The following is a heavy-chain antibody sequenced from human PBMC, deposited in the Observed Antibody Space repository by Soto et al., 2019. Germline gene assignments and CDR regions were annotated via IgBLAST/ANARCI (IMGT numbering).Heavy chain of an antibody. CDR2: ISYDGSNK. CDR1: GFTFSSYA. CDR3: ARASSSWSLSDDY. J-gene: IGHJ4*02. V-gene: IGHV3-30-3*01. D-gene: IGHD6-13*01. Sequence: QVQLVESGGGVVQPGRSLRLSCAASGFTFSSYAMHWVRQAPGKGLEWVAVISYDGSNKYYADSVKGRFTISRDNSKNTPYLQMNSLRAEDTAVYYCARASSSWSLSDDYWGQGTLVTVSS.